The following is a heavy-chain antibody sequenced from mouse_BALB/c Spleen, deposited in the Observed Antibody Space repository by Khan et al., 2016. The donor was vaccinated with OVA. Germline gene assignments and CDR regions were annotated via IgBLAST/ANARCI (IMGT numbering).Heavy chain of an antibody. J-gene: IGHJ2*01. CDR1: GFTFTSYG. V-gene: IGHV5-17*02. CDR2: ISSDSNTI. CDR3: ATSYFYGYYFDY. Sequence: VQLKESGGGLVQSGGSRKLSRAASGFTFTSYGMHWIRQAPEKGLEWVAYISSDSNTIYYADTVKGRFTISRDNPKNTLFLQMTSLRSGDTAMYFCATSYFYGYYFDYWGQGTTLTVSS. D-gene: IGHD1-1*01.